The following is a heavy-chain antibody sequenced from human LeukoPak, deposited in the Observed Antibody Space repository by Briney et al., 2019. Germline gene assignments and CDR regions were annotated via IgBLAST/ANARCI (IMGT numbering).Heavy chain of an antibody. Sequence: SETLSLTCAVSGDSVGSGSYYWNWVRQPPGKGLEWIGYIYFSGSTNYNPSLKSRITISVDTSKNQFSLDLSSVTAADTAVYYCARDTLRRDGYNYDSWGQGTLVTVSS. CDR3: ARDTLRRDGYNYDS. CDR2: IYFSGST. J-gene: IGHJ5*01. D-gene: IGHD5-24*01. V-gene: IGHV4-61*01. CDR1: GDSVGSGSYY.